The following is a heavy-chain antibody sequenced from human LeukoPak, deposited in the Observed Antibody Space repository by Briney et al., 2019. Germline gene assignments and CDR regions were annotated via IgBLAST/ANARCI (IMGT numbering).Heavy chain of an antibody. J-gene: IGHJ6*02. CDR2: INPNSGGT. CDR1: GYTFTGYY. Sequence: ASVKLSCKASGYTFTGYYMHWVRQAPGQGLEWMGWINPNSGGTNYAQQFQGRVTMTRDTSISTAYMELSRLRSDDTAVYYCASTNFPQTNYDFWSGVGNYGMDVWGQGTTVTVSS. CDR3: ASTNFPQTNYDFWSGVGNYGMDV. V-gene: IGHV1-2*02. D-gene: IGHD3-3*01.